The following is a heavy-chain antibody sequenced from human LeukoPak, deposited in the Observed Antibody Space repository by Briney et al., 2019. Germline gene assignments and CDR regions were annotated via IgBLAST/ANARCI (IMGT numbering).Heavy chain of an antibody. CDR3: ARSYDFWSYFDY. D-gene: IGHD3-3*01. V-gene: IGHV4-59*01. J-gene: IGHJ4*02. CDR1: GGSFSGYY. Sequence: SETLSLTCAVYGGSFSGYYWSWIRQPPGKGLEWIGYIYYSGSTNYNPSLKSRVTISVDTSKNQFSLKLSSVIAADTAVYYCARSYDFWSYFDYWGQGTLVTVSS. CDR2: IYYSGST.